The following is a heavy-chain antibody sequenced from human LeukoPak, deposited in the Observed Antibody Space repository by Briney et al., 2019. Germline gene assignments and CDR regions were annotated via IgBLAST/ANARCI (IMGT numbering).Heavy chain of an antibody. Sequence: ASVTVSCKASGYTFTSYYMHWVRQAPGQGLEWMGIINPSGGSTNYAQKFQGRVTMTRDTSISTAYMELSRLRSDDTAVYYCARDGIAVARNLGFDPWGQGTLVTVSS. CDR2: INPSGGST. CDR3: ARDGIAVARNLGFDP. J-gene: IGHJ5*02. V-gene: IGHV1-46*01. D-gene: IGHD6-13*01. CDR1: GYTFTSYY.